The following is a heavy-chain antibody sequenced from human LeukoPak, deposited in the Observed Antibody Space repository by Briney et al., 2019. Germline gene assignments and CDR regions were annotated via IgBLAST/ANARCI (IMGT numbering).Heavy chain of an antibody. CDR2: ISSSGRTA. D-gene: IGHD3-9*01. J-gene: IGHJ4*02. CDR3: AREVRYFALGDY. Sequence: PGGSLRLSCVASGFTFSSYEMNWVRQTPGKGLEWVSYISSSGRTAYYADSVRGRFTISRDNAKNSLYLQMNSLRAEDTAVYYCAREVRYFALGDYWGQGTQVTVSS. V-gene: IGHV3-48*03. CDR1: GFTFSSYE.